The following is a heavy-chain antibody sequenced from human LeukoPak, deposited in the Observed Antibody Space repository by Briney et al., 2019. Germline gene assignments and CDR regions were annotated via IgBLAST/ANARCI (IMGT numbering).Heavy chain of an antibody. CDR3: ARGYCSGGSCYFNPLDYFDY. CDR2: IYYIGST. CDR1: GGSISSYY. Sequence: SETLSLTCTVSGGSISSYYWSWIRQPPGKGLEWIGYIYYIGSTNYNPSLKSRVTISVDTSKNQFSLKLSSVTAADTAVYYCARGYCSGGSCYFNPLDYFDYWGQGTLVTVSS. J-gene: IGHJ4*02. D-gene: IGHD2-15*01. V-gene: IGHV4-59*01.